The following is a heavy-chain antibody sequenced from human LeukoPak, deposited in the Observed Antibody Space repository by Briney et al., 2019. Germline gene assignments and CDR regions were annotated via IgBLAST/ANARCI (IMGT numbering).Heavy chain of an antibody. J-gene: IGHJ5*02. D-gene: IGHD3-22*01. CDR3: ARGGPGYDSSGLNWFDP. Sequence: SETLSLTCTVSGGSISSGSYYWSWIRQPAGKGLEWIGRIYTSGSTNYNPSLKSRVTISVDTSKNQFSLKLSSVTAADTAVYYCARGGPGYDSSGLNWFDPWGQGTLVTVSS. CDR1: GGSISSGSYY. V-gene: IGHV4-61*02. CDR2: IYTSGST.